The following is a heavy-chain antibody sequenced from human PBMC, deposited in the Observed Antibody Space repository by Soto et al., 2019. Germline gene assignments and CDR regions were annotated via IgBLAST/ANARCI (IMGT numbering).Heavy chain of an antibody. J-gene: IGHJ4*02. CDR1: GGTFSSYA. CDR2: IIPIFGTA. Sequence: QVQLVQSGAEVKKPGSSVKVSCKASGGTFSSYAISWVRQAPGQGLEWMGGIIPIFGTANYAQKFQGRVTLTADKSTSTADMEPSSLRSEDTAVYYCAREGLVLRFLEGWGQGTLVTVSS. CDR3: AREGLVLRFLEG. V-gene: IGHV1-69*06. D-gene: IGHD3-3*01.